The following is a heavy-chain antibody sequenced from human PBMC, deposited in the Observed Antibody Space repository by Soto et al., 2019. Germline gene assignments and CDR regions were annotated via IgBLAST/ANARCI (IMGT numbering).Heavy chain of an antibody. Sequence: EVQLVESGGGLVQPGGSLRLSCAVSGFSVSNNFLSWVRQAPGKGLEWVSLIYNGGNTYYADSVKGRFTISRDNSKNTVYLQMNSLRAEDTAVYYCARDPGKNFIWGQGTMVTVSS. CDR1: GFSVSNNF. CDR2: IYNGGNT. J-gene: IGHJ3*02. V-gene: IGHV3-66*01. CDR3: ARDPGKNFI.